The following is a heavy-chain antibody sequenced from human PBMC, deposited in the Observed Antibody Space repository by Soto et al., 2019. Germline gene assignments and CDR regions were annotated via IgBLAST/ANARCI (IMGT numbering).Heavy chain of an antibody. D-gene: IGHD2-21*02. CDR2: IYYSGST. J-gene: IGHJ2*01. Sequence: QVQLQESGPGLVKPSQTLSLTCTVSGGSISSGGYYWSWIRQHPGKGLEWIGYIYYSGSTYYNPSLKSRVTISVDTSKNQFSLKLSSVTVADTAVYYCARGSYCGGDCFPYWYFDLWGRGTLVTVSS. CDR3: ARGSYCGGDCFPYWYFDL. CDR1: GGSISSGGYY. V-gene: IGHV4-31*03.